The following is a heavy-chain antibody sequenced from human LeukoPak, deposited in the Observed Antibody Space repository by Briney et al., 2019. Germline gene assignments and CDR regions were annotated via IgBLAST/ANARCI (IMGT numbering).Heavy chain of an antibody. CDR3: ARDRSPHYYDSSGFDY. Sequence: GASVKVSCKASGYTFTSYGISWVRQAPGQGLEWMGWISAYNGNTNYAQKLQGRVTMTTDTSTSTAYMELRSLGSDDTAVYYCARDRSPHYYDSSGFDYWGQGTLVTVSS. J-gene: IGHJ4*02. D-gene: IGHD3-22*01. CDR2: ISAYNGNT. V-gene: IGHV1-18*01. CDR1: GYTFTSYG.